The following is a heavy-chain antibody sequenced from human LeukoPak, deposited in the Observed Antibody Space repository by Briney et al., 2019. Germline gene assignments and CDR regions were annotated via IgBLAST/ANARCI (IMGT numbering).Heavy chain of an antibody. Sequence: ASVKVSCKASGYTFTYYMHWVRQAPGQGLEWMGWINPNSGVTNYAQKLQGRVTMTTDTSTSIAYMELRSLRSDDTAVYYCAIELTGSFYFDNWGQGTLVTVSS. V-gene: IGHV1-2*02. CDR3: AIELTGSFYFDN. CDR1: GYTFTYY. CDR2: INPNSGVT. J-gene: IGHJ4*02. D-gene: IGHD2-8*02.